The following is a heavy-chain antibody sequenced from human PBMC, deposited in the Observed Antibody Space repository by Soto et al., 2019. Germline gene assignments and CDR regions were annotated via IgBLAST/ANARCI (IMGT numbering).Heavy chain of an antibody. CDR2: IYYSGST. J-gene: IGHJ6*04. Sequence: QVQLQESGPGLVKPSQTLSLTCTVSGGSISSGGYYWSWIRQHPGKGLEWIGYIYYSGSTYYNPSHTSRVTIPVNTSKNQCPLKLSYVSAADTAVYYCARVGGIAAGGALYYYYGMDVWGKETTVTVSS. CDR3: ARVGGIAAGGALYYYYGMDV. CDR1: GGSISSGGYY. D-gene: IGHD6-25*01. V-gene: IGHV4-31*03.